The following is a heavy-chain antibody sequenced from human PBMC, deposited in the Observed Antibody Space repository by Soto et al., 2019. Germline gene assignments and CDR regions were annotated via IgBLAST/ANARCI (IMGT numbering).Heavy chain of an antibody. D-gene: IGHD2-2*01. CDR3: AREDIVVVPAAKYYYYYGMDV. J-gene: IGHJ6*02. Sequence: SETLSLTCTVSGGSISSYYWSWIRQPPGKGLEWIGYIYYSGSTNYNPSLKSRVTISVDTSKNQFSLKLSSVTAADTAVYYCAREDIVVVPAAKYYYYYGMDVRGQGTTVTVSS. CDR1: GGSISSYY. V-gene: IGHV4-59*08. CDR2: IYYSGST.